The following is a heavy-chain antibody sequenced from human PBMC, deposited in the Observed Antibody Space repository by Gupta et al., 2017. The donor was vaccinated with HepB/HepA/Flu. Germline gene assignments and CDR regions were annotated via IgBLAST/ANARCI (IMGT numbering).Heavy chain of an antibody. J-gene: IGHJ4*02. CDR1: GFTFSNYA. CDR3: ARGSGSYPEYYFDY. CDR2: ITSSSSYI. Sequence: EVQLVESGGGLVKPGGSLSLSCPASGFTFSNYAMSWVRQAPGKGLLWVSSITSSSSYIYYADSVKGRFTISRDNAKNSLYLQMNSLRAEDTAVYYCARGSGSYPEYYFDYWGQGTLVTVSS. V-gene: IGHV3-21*01. D-gene: IGHD1-26*01.